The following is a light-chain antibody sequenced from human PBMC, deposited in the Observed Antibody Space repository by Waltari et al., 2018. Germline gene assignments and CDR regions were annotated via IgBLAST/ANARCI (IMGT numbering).Light chain of an antibody. Sequence: EIVLTQSPGTLSLSPGERATLSCRASQSVSRALAWYQQKPGQAPRLLSYDASKRATAIPDRFSGSGSGTDFSLTISRLEPEDVAVYYCQHYVSLPATFGQGTKVEVK. CDR1: QSVSRA. CDR3: QHYVSLPAT. V-gene: IGKV3-20*01. J-gene: IGKJ1*01. CDR2: DAS.